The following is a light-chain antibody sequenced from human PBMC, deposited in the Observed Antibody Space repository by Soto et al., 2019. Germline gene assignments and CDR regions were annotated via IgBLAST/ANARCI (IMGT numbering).Light chain of an antibody. CDR1: SSDVGGYNY. CDR3: SSYTSGSTLYV. V-gene: IGLV2-14*01. CDR2: EVT. J-gene: IGLJ1*01. Sequence: QSVLTQPASVSGSPGRSITISCTGTSSDVGGYNYVSWYQQHPGKAPKLVIYEVTNRPSGVSNRFSGSKSGNTASLTISGLQADDESNYYCSSYTSGSTLYVFGSGTKFTVL.